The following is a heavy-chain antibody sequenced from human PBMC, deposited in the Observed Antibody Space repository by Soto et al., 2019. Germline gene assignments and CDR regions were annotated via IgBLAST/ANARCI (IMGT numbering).Heavy chain of an antibody. CDR2: IWYDGSNK. J-gene: IGHJ4*02. CDR1: GFTFSSYG. D-gene: IGHD6-19*01. CDR3: ARDGGGQWLANYYFDY. Sequence: VLRWGSLRLSCAASGFTFSSYGMHWVRQAPGKGLEWVAVIWYDGSNKKYADSVKGRFTISRDNSKNTLYLQMNSLRVEDTAVYYCARDGGGQWLANYYFDYWGQGTLVTVSS. V-gene: IGHV3-33*08.